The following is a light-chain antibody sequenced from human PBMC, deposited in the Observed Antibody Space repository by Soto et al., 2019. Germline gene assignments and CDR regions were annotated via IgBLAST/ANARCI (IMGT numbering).Light chain of an antibody. V-gene: IGKV3-15*01. CDR3: QQYNNWPPGT. Sequence: EIVMTQSPATLSVSPGERATLSCRASQSVSSNLAWYQQKPGQPPRLLIYGASTRATGIPARCGGSGSGTESTLTISSLQSEDFADYYCQQYNNWPPGTFGRGTKVEIK. CDR2: GAS. CDR1: QSVSSN. J-gene: IGKJ1*01.